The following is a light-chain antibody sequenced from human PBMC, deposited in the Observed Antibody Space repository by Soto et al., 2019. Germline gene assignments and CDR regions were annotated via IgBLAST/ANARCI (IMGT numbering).Light chain of an antibody. CDR1: SGHSSYI. CDR2: LEGSGSY. V-gene: IGLV4-60*03. Sequence: QSVLTQSSSASASLGSSVKLTCTLSSGHSSYIIAWHQQQPGKAPRYLMKLEGSGSYNKGSGVPDRFSGSSSGADRYLTISNLQSEDEADYYFETWDNHTVVFGGGTKLTVL. J-gene: IGLJ2*01. CDR3: ETWDNHTVV.